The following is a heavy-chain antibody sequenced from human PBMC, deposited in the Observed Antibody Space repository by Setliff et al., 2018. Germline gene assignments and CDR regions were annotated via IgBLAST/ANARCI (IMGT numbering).Heavy chain of an antibody. D-gene: IGHD1-26*01. CDR2: ISPHSGDT. V-gene: IGHV1-2*02. J-gene: IGHJ4*02. Sequence: ASVKVSCKASGGTFSRYAISWVRQAPGQGLEWMGWISPHSGDTHYAQKFQSRVRMTRDTSTYAAYLELSDLTSDDTAMYYCARSGSFGMRYWFDYWGQGALVTVSS. CDR1: GGTFSRYA. CDR3: ARSGSFGMRYWFDY.